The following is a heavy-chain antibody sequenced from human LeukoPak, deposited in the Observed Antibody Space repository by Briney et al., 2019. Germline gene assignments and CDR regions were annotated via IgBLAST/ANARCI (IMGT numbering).Heavy chain of an antibody. D-gene: IGHD1-14*01. J-gene: IGHJ4*02. CDR1: GDSISSTAHY. CDR3: TRGFDHAKSGY. Sequence: SETLSLTCTVSGDSISSTAHYWGWSRQPPGKGLEWLGMIHFSGTIYNNPSLMSRVTISVDTSKNQFSLKLTSVTAADTAVYYCTRGFDHAKSGYWGQGTLVTVSS. V-gene: IGHV4-39*01. CDR2: IHFSGTI.